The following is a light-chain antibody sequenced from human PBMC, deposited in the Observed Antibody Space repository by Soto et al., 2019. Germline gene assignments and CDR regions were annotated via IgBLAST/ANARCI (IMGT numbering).Light chain of an antibody. Sequence: EIVLTQSPDTLSLSPGERATLSCRTSEPIRNTYVAWYQQQPGQAPRLLIYGASSRAIGIPDRFSGSGSGTDFTLTISRLEPEDFALYYCPQYAHSPLTFGGGTKVDIK. CDR2: GAS. CDR1: EPIRNTY. J-gene: IGKJ4*01. CDR3: PQYAHSPLT. V-gene: IGKV3-20*01.